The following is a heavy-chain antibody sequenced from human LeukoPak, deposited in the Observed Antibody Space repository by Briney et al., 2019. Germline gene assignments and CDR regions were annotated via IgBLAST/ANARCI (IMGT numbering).Heavy chain of an antibody. J-gene: IGHJ4*02. V-gene: IGHV3-30*18. D-gene: IGHD1-1*01. Sequence: GGSLRLSCAASGFTFSSYGMHWVRQAPGKGLEWVAVISYDGSNKYYADSVKGRFTISRDNSKNTLYLQMNSLRAEDTAVYYCAKDMNWNGGIDYWGQGTLVTVSS. CDR2: ISYDGSNK. CDR1: GFTFSSYG. CDR3: AKDMNWNGGIDY.